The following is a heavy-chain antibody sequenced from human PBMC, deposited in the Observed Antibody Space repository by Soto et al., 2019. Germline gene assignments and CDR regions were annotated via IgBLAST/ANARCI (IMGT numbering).Heavy chain of an antibody. CDR2: IYPGDSDT. Sequence: GESLNLSCKGSGYSFTIYLIGCVRQMPGKGLEWMGIIYPGDSDTRYSPSFQGQVTISADRSISTAYLQWSSLKASDTAMYYCARLKWNDVGYYYYGMDVWGQGTTVTVSS. J-gene: IGHJ6*02. D-gene: IGHD1-1*01. CDR3: ARLKWNDVGYYYYGMDV. V-gene: IGHV5-51*01. CDR1: GYSFTIYL.